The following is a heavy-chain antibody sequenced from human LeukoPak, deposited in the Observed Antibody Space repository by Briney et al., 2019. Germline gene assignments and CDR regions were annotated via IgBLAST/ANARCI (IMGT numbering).Heavy chain of an antibody. CDR2: ISYDGSNK. CDR3: ARDSAGDY. J-gene: IGHJ4*02. D-gene: IGHD3-10*01. CDR1: GFTFSSYA. V-gene: IGHV3-30-3*01. Sequence: GGSLRLSCAASGFTFSSYAMHWVRQAPGKGLEWVAVISYDGSNKYYADSVKGRFTISRDNSKNTLYLQMNSLRAEDTAVYYYARDSAGDYWGQGTLVTVSS.